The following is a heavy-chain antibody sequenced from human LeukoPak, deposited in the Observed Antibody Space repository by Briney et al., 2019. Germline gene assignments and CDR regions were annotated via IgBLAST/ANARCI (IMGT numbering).Heavy chain of an antibody. CDR3: ASFHSSGWPTFDY. V-gene: IGHV4-59*01. Sequence: PSETLPLTCTVSGGSISSYYWSWIRQPPGKGLECIGYISYSGSTNYNPSLKSRVTISVDTSKNQFSLKLSSVTAADTVVYYCASFHSSGWPTFDYWGQGTLVTVSS. CDR2: ISYSGST. J-gene: IGHJ4*02. D-gene: IGHD6-19*01. CDR1: GGSISSYY.